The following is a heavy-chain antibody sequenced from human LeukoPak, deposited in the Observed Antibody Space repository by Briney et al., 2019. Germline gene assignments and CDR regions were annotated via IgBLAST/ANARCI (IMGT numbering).Heavy chain of an antibody. V-gene: IGHV3-74*01. Sequence: GGSLRLSCAASAFTFSRYWMHWVRQAPGKGLEWVSRVIRDGSFTNYADSVKGRFTISRDNAKNTLYLQISSLRAEDTAVYFCVRDGDDFNFDYWGQGSLVTVSS. CDR1: AFTFSRYW. CDR3: VRDGDDFNFDY. CDR2: VIRDGSFT. J-gene: IGHJ4*02. D-gene: IGHD5-24*01.